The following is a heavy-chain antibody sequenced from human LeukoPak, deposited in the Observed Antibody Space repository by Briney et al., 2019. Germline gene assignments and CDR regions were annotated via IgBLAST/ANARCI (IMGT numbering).Heavy chain of an antibody. CDR2: ISGSGGST. J-gene: IGHJ4*02. V-gene: IGHV3-23*01. CDR1: VFTFISYA. Sequence: PGGSLRLSCAASVFTFISYAMIWVRQAPGKGLEGVSAISGSGGSTYYADSVKGRFNISRDNSKHTLYLQMNSLRAEDTAVYYCAKDLSPFDYWGQGTLVTVSS. CDR3: AKDLSPFDY.